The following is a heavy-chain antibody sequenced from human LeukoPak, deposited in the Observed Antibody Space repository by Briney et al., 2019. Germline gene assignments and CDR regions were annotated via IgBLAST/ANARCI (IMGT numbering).Heavy chain of an antibody. CDR1: GGSISSSSYY. Sequence: PSETLSLTCPVSGGSISSSSYYWGWLRQPPGKGREWIGSVYYSGSTYYSPTLNTRLTISVRPSKIPFSLKLSSVTAADTAVYYCATGGSSGDPWYYYYGMDVWGQGTTVTVSS. CDR2: VYYSGST. D-gene: IGHD6-6*01. V-gene: IGHV4-39*07. J-gene: IGHJ6*02. CDR3: ATGGSSGDPWYYYYGMDV.